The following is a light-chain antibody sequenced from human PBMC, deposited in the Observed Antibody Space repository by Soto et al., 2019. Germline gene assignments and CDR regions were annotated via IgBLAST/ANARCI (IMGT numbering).Light chain of an antibody. CDR1: SGSVSASYY. V-gene: IGLV8-61*01. CDR2: STN. CDR3: VLYMGSGIWV. Sequence: QTVVIQEPSFSVSPGGTVTLTCGLSSGSVSASYYPSWYQQTPGQAPRALIYSTNSRSSGVPDRFSGTIFGSKAALTITGAQADDESDYYCVLYMGSGIWVFGGGTKLTVL. J-gene: IGLJ3*02.